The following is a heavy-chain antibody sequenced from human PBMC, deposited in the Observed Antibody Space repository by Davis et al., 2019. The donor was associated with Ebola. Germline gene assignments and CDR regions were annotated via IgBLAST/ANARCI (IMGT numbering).Heavy chain of an antibody. Sequence: GESLKISCKGSGYSFTSYWIGWVRQMPGKGLEWMGIIYPGDSDTRYSPSFQGQVTISADKSISTAYLQWSSLKASDTAMYYCARLVLGYYYDSSGLDYWGQGTLVTVSS. D-gene: IGHD3-22*01. CDR1: GYSFTSYW. J-gene: IGHJ4*02. V-gene: IGHV5-51*01. CDR2: IYPGDSDT. CDR3: ARLVLGYYYDSSGLDY.